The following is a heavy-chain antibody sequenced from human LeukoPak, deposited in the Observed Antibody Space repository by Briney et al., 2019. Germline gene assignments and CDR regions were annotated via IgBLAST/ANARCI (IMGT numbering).Heavy chain of an antibody. Sequence: GGSLRLSCAASGFTFSSFAMTWVRQAPGKGLEWVSAIGASGVDTYYRDSVKGRFTISRDNSKNTLYLHMSSLRAEDTAVYFCAKRPRDSSGYYLGAFDGWGQGTTVTVSS. V-gene: IGHV3-23*01. J-gene: IGHJ3*01. D-gene: IGHD3-22*01. CDR3: AKRPRDSSGYYLGAFDG. CDR1: GFTFSSFA. CDR2: IGASGVDT.